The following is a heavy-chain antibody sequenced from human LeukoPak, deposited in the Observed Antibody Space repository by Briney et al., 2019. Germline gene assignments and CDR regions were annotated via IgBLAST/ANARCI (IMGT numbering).Heavy chain of an antibody. Sequence: SETLSLTCTVSGGSISSGGYYWSWIRQHPGKGLEWIGEVHLDGRTNYNPSLKSRLIMSVDLPENHISLKLTSVTAADTAVYYCAREGGFYRPLDYSGQGTLATVSS. J-gene: IGHJ4*02. V-gene: IGHV4-39*07. CDR2: VHLDGRT. CDR1: GGSISSGGYY. D-gene: IGHD3-3*01. CDR3: AREGGFYRPLDY.